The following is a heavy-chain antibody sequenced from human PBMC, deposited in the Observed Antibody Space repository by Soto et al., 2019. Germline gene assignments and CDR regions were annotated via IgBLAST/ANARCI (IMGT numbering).Heavy chain of an antibody. CDR2: IWYDGSNK. J-gene: IGHJ4*02. Sequence: QVQLVESGGGVVQPGRSLRLSSAASGFTISSYGMHWIRQAPGKGLEWVAVIWYDGSNKYYADSVKGRFTICRDNSKNGLYLHMNSLRSEDTAVYYCARDSPYYDSSCCFDYWGQGTLVTVSS. D-gene: IGHD3-22*01. CDR1: GFTISSYG. CDR3: ARDSPYYDSSCCFDY. V-gene: IGHV3-33*01.